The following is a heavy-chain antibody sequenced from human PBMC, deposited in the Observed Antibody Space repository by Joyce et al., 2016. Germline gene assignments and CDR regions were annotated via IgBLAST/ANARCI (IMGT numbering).Heavy chain of an antibody. CDR3: ARVGSSWSFGY. D-gene: IGHD6-13*01. V-gene: IGHV4-59*01. Sequence: QVQLQESGPGLVKPSETLSLTCTVSGDSIGNYYWNWIRQPPGKGLEWIGYIFYTGSTNYNPSLKSRVTMSVDMSKNQFSLNLKSVNAADTAVYYCARVGSSWSFGYWGQGTLVTVSS. CDR1: GDSIGNYY. J-gene: IGHJ4*02. CDR2: IFYTGST.